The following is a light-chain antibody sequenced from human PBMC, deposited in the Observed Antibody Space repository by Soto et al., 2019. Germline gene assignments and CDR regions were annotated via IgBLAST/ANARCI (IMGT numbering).Light chain of an antibody. Sequence: EIVLTQSPGSLSLSPGERVSLSCRASQRVGSNYLAWFQQKPGQTPRLLISGASTRATGIPDRFSGSGSGTDFTLTINRLEPEDFAVYYCQQRSNWALTFGGGTKVEIK. CDR1: QRVGSNY. CDR2: GAS. J-gene: IGKJ4*01. CDR3: QQRSNWALT. V-gene: IGKV3D-20*02.